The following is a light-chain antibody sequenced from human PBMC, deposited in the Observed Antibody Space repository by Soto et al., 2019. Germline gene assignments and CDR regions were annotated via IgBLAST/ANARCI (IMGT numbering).Light chain of an antibody. Sequence: QSALTQPPSASGSPGQSVTISCAGTSSDVGAFNFVSWYQQHPGKAPELMIYEVIKRPLGVPDRFSGSKSGSTASLTVSGLQAEDEAEYYCASLHGGNNYVFGTGTKLTVL. CDR2: EVI. CDR1: SSDVGAFNF. CDR3: ASLHGGNNYV. J-gene: IGLJ1*01. V-gene: IGLV2-8*01.